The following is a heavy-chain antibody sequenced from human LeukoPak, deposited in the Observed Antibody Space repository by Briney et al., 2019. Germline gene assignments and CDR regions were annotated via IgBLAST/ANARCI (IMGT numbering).Heavy chain of an antibody. CDR2: INHSGST. Sequence: SETLSLTCAVYGGSFSGYYWSWIRQPPGKGLEWIGEINHSGSTNYNPSLKSRVTISVDTSKNQFSLKLSSVTAADTAVYYCASGEGYNWNYPFDYWDQGTLVTVSS. V-gene: IGHV4-34*01. CDR1: GGSFSGYY. J-gene: IGHJ4*02. D-gene: IGHD1-7*01. CDR3: ASGEGYNWNYPFDY.